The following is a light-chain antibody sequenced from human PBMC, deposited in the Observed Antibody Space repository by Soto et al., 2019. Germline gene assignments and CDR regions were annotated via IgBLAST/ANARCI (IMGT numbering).Light chain of an antibody. CDR2: WAS. V-gene: IGKV4-1*01. CDR3: QQSSFTPRT. CDR1: HTYLYISNNKNY. Sequence: VMTQTPECLSVCLGESATINCTSSHTYLYISNNKNYFASSQLIPGQPPKLLISWASTRESGVPDRLRGSGAGRDFSRPISCLQAADGGVYYCQQSSFTPRTFGQGTRVEI. J-gene: IGKJ1*01.